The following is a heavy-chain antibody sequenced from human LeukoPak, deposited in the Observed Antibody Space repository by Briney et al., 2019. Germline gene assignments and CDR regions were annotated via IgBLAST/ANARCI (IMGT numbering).Heavy chain of an antibody. CDR2: IIPIFGTA. J-gene: IGHJ3*02. V-gene: IGHV1-69*05. Sequence: SSVKVSCKASGGTFSSYAISWVRQAPGQGLEWMGRIIPIFGTANYAQKFQGRVTITTDESTSTAYMELSRLRSDDTAVYYCVKNCGGDCPVPDAFDIWGQGTMVTVSS. D-gene: IGHD2-21*01. CDR1: GGTFSSYA. CDR3: VKNCGGDCPVPDAFDI.